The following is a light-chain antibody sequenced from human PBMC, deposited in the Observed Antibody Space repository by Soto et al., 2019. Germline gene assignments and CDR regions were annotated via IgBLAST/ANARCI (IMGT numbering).Light chain of an antibody. Sequence: EVVLTQSPATLSLSPGERATLSCRASQSVSNSLAWYQQKPGQAPRLLIYDASSRATGVPTRFSGFGSGTEFTLSISSLQPEDFAVYYCQQYGSSPNTFGQGTKVDIK. CDR1: QSVSNS. CDR3: QQYGSSPNT. V-gene: IGKV3-20*01. CDR2: DAS. J-gene: IGKJ1*01.